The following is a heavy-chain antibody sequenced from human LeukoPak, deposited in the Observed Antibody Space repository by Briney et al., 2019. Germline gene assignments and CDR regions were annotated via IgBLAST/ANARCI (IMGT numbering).Heavy chain of an antibody. V-gene: IGHV4-4*02. J-gene: IGHJ4*02. Sequence: SETLSLTCAIPGGSISSSNWWTWVRQPPGKGLEWVGEIYLRGNTNYNPSLESRVTISVDESKTQLSLRLESVTAADTAVYYCARGTITTVTDSWGPGTLVTVSS. D-gene: IGHD4-17*01. CDR2: IYLRGNT. CDR3: ARGTITTVTDS. CDR1: GGSISSSNW.